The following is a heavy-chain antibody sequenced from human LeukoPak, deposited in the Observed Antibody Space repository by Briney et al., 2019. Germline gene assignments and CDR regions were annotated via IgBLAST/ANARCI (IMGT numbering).Heavy chain of an antibody. Sequence: PSETLSLTCAVYGESLNYYYWSWIRQSPGRGLEWIGDIFDGKTINYNPSLKSPVTISAATSSQQFSLNLKSVTAAGTAVYFCASGAWAARLNSWAQGALVIVSS. J-gene: IGHJ4*02. CDR2: IFDGKTI. D-gene: IGHD4-23*01. CDR3: ASGAWAARLNS. V-gene: IGHV4-34*12. CDR1: GESLNYYY.